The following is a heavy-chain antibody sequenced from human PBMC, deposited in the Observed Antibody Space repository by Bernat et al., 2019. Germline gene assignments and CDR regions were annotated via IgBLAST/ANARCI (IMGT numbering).Heavy chain of an antibody. CDR1: GFTFSGSA. CDR3: AKTPTEYYGSGSYYPTAPY. CDR2: IRSKANSYAT. D-gene: IGHD3-10*01. V-gene: IGHV3-73*01. Sequence: VQLVESGGGLVQPGGSLKLSCAASGFTFSGSAMHWVRQASGKGLEWVGRIRSKANSYATAYAASVKGRFTISRDDSKNTAYLQMNSLKTEDTAVYYCAKTPTEYYGSGSYYPTAPYWGQGTLVTVSS. J-gene: IGHJ4*02.